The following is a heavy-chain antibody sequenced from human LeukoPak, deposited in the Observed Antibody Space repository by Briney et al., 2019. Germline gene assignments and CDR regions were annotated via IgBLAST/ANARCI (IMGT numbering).Heavy chain of an antibody. V-gene: IGHV4-59*01. J-gene: IGHJ4*02. CDR3: ATCSSTSCYGFAFDY. D-gene: IGHD2-2*01. CDR2: IYYGGST. CDR1: GGSISSYY. Sequence: SETLSLTCTVSGGSISSYYWSWIRQPPGKGLEWIGYIYYGGSTNYNPSLKSRVTISVDTSKNQFSLKLSSVTAADTAVYYCATCSSTSCYGFAFDYWGQGTLVTASS.